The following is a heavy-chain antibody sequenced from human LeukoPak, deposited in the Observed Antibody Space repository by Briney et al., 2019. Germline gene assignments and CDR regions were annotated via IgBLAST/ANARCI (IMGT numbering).Heavy chain of an antibody. CDR3: ARPELGYCCSTSCYEVLFDP. V-gene: IGHV1-69*13. CDR2: IIPIFGTA. CDR1: GGTFSSYA. J-gene: IGHJ5*02. D-gene: IGHD2-2*01. Sequence: ASVKVSCKASGGTFSSYAISWVRQAPGQGLEWMGGIIPIFGTANYAQKFQGRVTITADESTSTAYMELSSLRSEDTAVYYCARPELGYCCSTSCYEVLFDPWGQGTLVTVSS.